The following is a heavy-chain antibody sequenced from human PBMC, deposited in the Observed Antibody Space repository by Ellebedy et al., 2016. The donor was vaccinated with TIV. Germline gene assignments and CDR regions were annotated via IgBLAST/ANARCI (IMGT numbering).Heavy chain of an antibody. CDR2: ITSGSSTI. V-gene: IGHV3-48*01. CDR3: ARVQLVWFESDC. J-gene: IGHJ4*02. D-gene: IGHD3-10*01. CDR1: GFNLSTYS. Sequence: PGGSLRLSCAASGFNLSTYSMNWVLQAPGKGLEWVSYITSGSSTIKYADSVKGRFTISRDNAKNSLYLQMNSLRAEDTAVYYCARVQLVWFESDCWGQGTLVTVSS.